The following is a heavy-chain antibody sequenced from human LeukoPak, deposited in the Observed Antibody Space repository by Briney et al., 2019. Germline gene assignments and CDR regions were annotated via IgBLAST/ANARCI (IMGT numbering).Heavy chain of an antibody. D-gene: IGHD3-10*01. CDR3: ARGLNSRWFGDYYYYMDV. V-gene: IGHV3-48*03. CDR1: GFTFSSYE. CDR2: ISSSGSTI. Sequence: GGSLRLSCAASGFTFSSYEMNWVRQAPGKGLEWVSYISSSGSTIYYADSVKGRFTISRDNAKNSLYLQMNSLRAEDTAVYYCARGLNSRWFGDYYYYMDVWGKGTTVTISS. J-gene: IGHJ6*03.